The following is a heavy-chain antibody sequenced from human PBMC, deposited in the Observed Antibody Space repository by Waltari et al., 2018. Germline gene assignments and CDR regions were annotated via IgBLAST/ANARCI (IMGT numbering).Heavy chain of an antibody. Sequence: QVQLQESGPGLVKPSETLSLTCAVSGYSISSGYYWGWIRQPPGKGLEWIGSIYHSGSTYYNPSLKSRVTISIDSSKNQFSLELRSVTAADTAVYYCARRGPSYFDYWGRGTLVTVSS. J-gene: IGHJ4*02. D-gene: IGHD5-12*01. CDR2: IYHSGST. V-gene: IGHV4-38-2*01. CDR3: ARRGPSYFDY. CDR1: GYSISSGYY.